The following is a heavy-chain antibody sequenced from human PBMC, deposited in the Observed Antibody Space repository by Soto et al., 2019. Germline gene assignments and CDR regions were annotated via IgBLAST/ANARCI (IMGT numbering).Heavy chain of an antibody. J-gene: IGHJ4*02. Sequence: PGGSLRISCAASGFTFSSYKIHWVRQAPGKGLVWVSRIDGDGTGANYADSVKGRFTISRDNAKNTSYLQMNSLRVDDTAVYYCATLGGPQLGARDYWGQGTLVIVSS. CDR1: GFTFSSYK. V-gene: IGHV3-74*01. D-gene: IGHD7-27*01. CDR3: ATLGGPQLGARDY. CDR2: IDGDGTGA.